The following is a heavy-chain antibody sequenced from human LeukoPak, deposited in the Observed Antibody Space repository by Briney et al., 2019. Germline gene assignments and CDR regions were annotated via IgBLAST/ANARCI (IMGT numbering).Heavy chain of an antibody. J-gene: IGHJ4*02. Sequence: SETLSLTRTVSGGSISSYYWSWIRQPPGKGLEWIGYIYYSGSTNYNPSLKSRVTISVDTSKNQFSLKPSSVTAADTAVYYCARDRLLGYCSSTSRYAEGYFDYWGQGTLVTVSS. CDR2: IYYSGST. CDR3: ARDRLLGYCSSTSRYAEGYFDY. V-gene: IGHV4-59*01. CDR1: GGSISSYY. D-gene: IGHD2-2*01.